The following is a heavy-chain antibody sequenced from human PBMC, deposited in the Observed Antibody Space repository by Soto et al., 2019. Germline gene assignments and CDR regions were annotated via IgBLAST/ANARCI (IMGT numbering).Heavy chain of an antibody. CDR1: GGSISSGGYS. Sequence: SETLSLTCAVSGGSISSGGYSWSWIRQPPGKGLEWIGYIYHSGSTYYNPSLKSRVTISVDRSKNQFSLKLSSVTAADTAVYYCARGPRWLYYDSSGYYFDYWGQGTLVTVSS. D-gene: IGHD3-22*01. J-gene: IGHJ4*02. V-gene: IGHV4-30-2*01. CDR2: IYHSGST. CDR3: ARGPRWLYYDSSGYYFDY.